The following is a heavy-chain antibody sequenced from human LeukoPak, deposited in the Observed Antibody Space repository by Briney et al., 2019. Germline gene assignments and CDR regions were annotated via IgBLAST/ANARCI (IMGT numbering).Heavy chain of an antibody. Sequence: GGSLRLSCAASGFTFSSYSMNWVRQAPGKGLEWVGFIRSKAYGGTTEYAASVKGRFTISRDDSKSIAYLQMNSLKTEDTAVYYFTRNPVDYYDSSGYDHDAFDIWGQGTMVTVSS. CDR1: GFTFSSYS. V-gene: IGHV3-49*04. CDR2: IRSKAYGGTT. D-gene: IGHD3-22*01. J-gene: IGHJ3*02. CDR3: TRNPVDYYDSSGYDHDAFDI.